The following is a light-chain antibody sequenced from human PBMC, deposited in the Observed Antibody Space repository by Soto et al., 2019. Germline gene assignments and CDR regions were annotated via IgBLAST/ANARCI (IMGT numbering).Light chain of an antibody. CDR1: QGIRND. V-gene: IGKV1-6*01. J-gene: IGKJ2*01. Sequence: AIQMTQSPPSLSASVGDRVTITCRASQGIRNDLAWYQQKPGKAPNLLIYAASNVQGGVPSRFSGRGSGRDFTLTISSLQPEDFATYYCLQDYNYPYTFGQWTKLEIK. CDR2: AAS. CDR3: LQDYNYPYT.